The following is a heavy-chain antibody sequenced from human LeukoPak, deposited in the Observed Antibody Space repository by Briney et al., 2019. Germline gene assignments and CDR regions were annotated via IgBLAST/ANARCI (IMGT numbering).Heavy chain of an antibody. Sequence: GGSLRLSCAASGFTFSGYSMNWVRQAPGKGLEWVSSISSSSYIYYADSVKGRFTISRDNAKNSLYLQMNSLRAEDTAVYYCAGVVPAADYYYYYMDVWGKGTTVTVSS. CDR2: ISSSSYI. D-gene: IGHD2-2*01. V-gene: IGHV3-21*01. CDR3: AGVVPAADYYYYYMDV. J-gene: IGHJ6*03. CDR1: GFTFSGYS.